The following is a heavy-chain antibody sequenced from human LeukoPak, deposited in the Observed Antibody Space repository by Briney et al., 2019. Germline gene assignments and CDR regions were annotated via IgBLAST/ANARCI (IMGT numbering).Heavy chain of an antibody. D-gene: IGHD4-23*01. J-gene: IGHJ4*02. CDR2: IYPGDFDT. Sequence: GESLKISCKGSGYSFTNYWIGWVRQMPGKGLGWMGIIYPGDFDTTYSPPFQGQVTISADKSTSTAYLQWSSLKASDTAMYYCARQNGAYGGKGPFDYWGQGTLVTVSS. V-gene: IGHV5-51*01. CDR3: ARQNGAYGGKGPFDY. CDR1: GYSFTNYW.